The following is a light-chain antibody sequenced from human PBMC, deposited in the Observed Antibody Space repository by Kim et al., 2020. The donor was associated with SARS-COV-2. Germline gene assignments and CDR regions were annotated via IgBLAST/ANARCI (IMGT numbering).Light chain of an antibody. J-gene: IGLJ3*02. CDR1: NIGSKH. CDR3: QVWDNNTWV. V-gene: IGLV3-9*01. Sequence: VDRGQSASVTCGGDNIGSKHLHWYQQKAGQAHVLGIYRDSSRPAEIPERFSGSNSGNTATLTVSRAQAGDEADYYCQVWDNNTWVFGAGTQLTVL. CDR2: RDS.